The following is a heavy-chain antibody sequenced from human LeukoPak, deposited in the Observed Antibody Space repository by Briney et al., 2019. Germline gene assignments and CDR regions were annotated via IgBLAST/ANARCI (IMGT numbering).Heavy chain of an antibody. D-gene: IGHD2/OR15-2a*01. V-gene: IGHV4-34*01. CDR1: GGSFSGYY. J-gene: IGHJ4*02. CDR3: ARRYAALLSFFDY. Sequence: SETLSLTCAVYGGSFSGYYWSWIRQPPGKGLEWIGEINHSGSTNYNPSLKSRVTISVDTSKNHFSLKLTSVTAADTALYYCARRYAALLSFFDYWGQGTLVTVSS. CDR2: INHSGST.